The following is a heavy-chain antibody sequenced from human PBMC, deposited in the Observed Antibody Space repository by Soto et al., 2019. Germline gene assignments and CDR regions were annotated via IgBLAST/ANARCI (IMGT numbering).Heavy chain of an antibody. J-gene: IGHJ5*02. CDR3: ARDGLPGGNPRGFDL. CDR2: VSAYNGTT. CDR1: RYSFASRG. Sequence: GVPVEASCKDSRYSFASRGPSWVCQAPGQGLEWVGWVSAYNGTTNYAQKLQGRVTMTTDTSTSTAYMELRSLRSDDTAVYFFARDGLPGGNPRGFDLWGQGTLVTGSS. V-gene: IGHV1-18*01. D-gene: IGHD3-10*01.